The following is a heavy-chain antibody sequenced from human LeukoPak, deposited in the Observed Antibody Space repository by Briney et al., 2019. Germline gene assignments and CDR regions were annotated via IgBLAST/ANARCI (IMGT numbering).Heavy chain of an antibody. Sequence: GASVKVSCKASGGTFSSYAISWVRQAPGQGREWMGGVILIFGTANYAQKFQGRVTITTDESTSTAYMELSSLRSEDTAVYYCARVPYGDYVGIYMDVWGKGTTVTVSS. CDR3: ARVPYGDYVGIYMDV. J-gene: IGHJ6*03. V-gene: IGHV1-69*05. CDR1: GGTFSSYA. D-gene: IGHD4-17*01. CDR2: VILIFGTA.